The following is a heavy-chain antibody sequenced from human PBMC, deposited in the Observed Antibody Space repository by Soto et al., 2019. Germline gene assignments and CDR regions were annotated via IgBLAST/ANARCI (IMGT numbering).Heavy chain of an antibody. CDR3: ASTTPVATTELGWFDP. Sequence: QVQLVQSGAEVKKPGSSVKVSCKASGGTFSSYTISWVRQAPGQGLEWVGRIIPILGIANYAQKFQGRVTITADKSTSTAYMELSSLRSGDTAVYYCASTTPVATTELGWFDPWGKGTLVTVSS. D-gene: IGHD4-17*01. V-gene: IGHV1-69*02. CDR2: IIPILGIA. CDR1: GGTFSSYT. J-gene: IGHJ5*02.